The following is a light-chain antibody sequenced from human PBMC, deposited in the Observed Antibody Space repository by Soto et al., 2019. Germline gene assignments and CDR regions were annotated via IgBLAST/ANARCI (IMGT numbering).Light chain of an antibody. CDR1: RDISNY. CDR2: DAS. Sequence: DLPMTQSPSSLSASVGDRVTITCQASRDISNYLNWYQYKPGKVPKLLIYDASKLETGVPSRFGGSGSGTDFTFTISSLQPEDVATYYCQQNDNLPPLTFGGGTKVEIK. V-gene: IGKV1-33*01. J-gene: IGKJ4*01. CDR3: QQNDNLPPLT.